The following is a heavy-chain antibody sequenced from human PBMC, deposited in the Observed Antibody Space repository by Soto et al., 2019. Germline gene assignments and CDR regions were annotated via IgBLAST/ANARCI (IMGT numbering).Heavy chain of an antibody. CDR2: IIPISETT. V-gene: IGHV1-69*01. CDR3: ARSHGSTTSLEIYYYYYYGMDV. Sequence: QVQLVQSGAEVKKPGTSLKVSCKASGGTFSSYAISWVRQAPGQGLEWMGGIIPISETTNYAQKFQGRVTITTDESKSTAYMELSSLRSEDTAVYYCARSHGSTTSLEIYYYYYYGMDVWGQGTTVTVSS. J-gene: IGHJ6*02. CDR1: GGTFSSYA. D-gene: IGHD2-2*01.